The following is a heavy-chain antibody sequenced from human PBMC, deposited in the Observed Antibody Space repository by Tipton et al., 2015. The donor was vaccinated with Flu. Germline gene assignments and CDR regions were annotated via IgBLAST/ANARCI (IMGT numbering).Heavy chain of an antibody. J-gene: IGHJ6*02. D-gene: IGHD3-10*01. CDR1: GYTFTSYG. V-gene: IGHV1-18*01. CDR2: ISAYNGNT. CDR3: ARDAVQGVVTAYYHGMEV. Sequence: QVQLVQSGAEVKRPGASVKVSCKASGYTFTSYGISWVRQAPGQGLEWMGWISAYNGNTNYAQNLQGRVTMTTDTSTDTAYMELRSLRSDDTAVYYCARDAVQGVVTAYYHGMEVWGQGTTVTVSS.